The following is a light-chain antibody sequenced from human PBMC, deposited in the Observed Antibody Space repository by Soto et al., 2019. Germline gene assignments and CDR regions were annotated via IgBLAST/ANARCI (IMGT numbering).Light chain of an antibody. CDR2: ATS. V-gene: IGKV1-39*01. CDR3: QHSYGTPA. Sequence: DIQMTQSASSLSASVGDRVTITFRSSQTISSPLSWYQQKPGKVPELLIYATSRLQSGVPSRFSGSRSGTDFTLTISSLQPEDFATYYCQHSYGTPAFGQGTRLEIK. J-gene: IGKJ5*01. CDR1: QTISSP.